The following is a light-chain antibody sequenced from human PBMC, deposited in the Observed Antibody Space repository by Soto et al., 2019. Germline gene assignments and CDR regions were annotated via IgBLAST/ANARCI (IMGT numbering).Light chain of an antibody. CDR1: SSDVGSYDR. Sequence: QSALTQPPSVSGSPGQSVTISCTGTSSDVGSYDRVSWYQQPPGTAPKLIIYDVNKRPSGVPDRFSGSKSVNTASLTISGLQAEDEADYYCSSYTSSITYVFGTGTKLTVL. V-gene: IGLV2-18*02. CDR2: DVN. CDR3: SSYTSSITYV. J-gene: IGLJ1*01.